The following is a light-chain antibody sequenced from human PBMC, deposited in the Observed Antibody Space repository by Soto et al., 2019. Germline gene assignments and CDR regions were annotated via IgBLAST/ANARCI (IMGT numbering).Light chain of an antibody. J-gene: IGLJ1*01. V-gene: IGLV2-11*01. Sequence: VLTQPRSVSGSPGQSVTISCTGTGSDVGGYNYVSWYQQYPDKAPKVMIYDVTKRPAGVPDRFSGSKSGNTASLTISGLQADDEADYYCCSYAGSYTYVFGTGTKVTVL. CDR1: GSDVGGYNY. CDR2: DVT. CDR3: CSYAGSYTYV.